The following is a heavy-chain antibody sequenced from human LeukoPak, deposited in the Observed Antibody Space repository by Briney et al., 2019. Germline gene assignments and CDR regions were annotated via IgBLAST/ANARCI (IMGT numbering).Heavy chain of an antibody. Sequence: ASVKVSCKASGGTFSSYAISWVRQAPGQGLEWMGRIIPILGIANYAQKFQGRVTITADKSTSTAYMELSSLRSEDTAVYYCARGGGYSGSYYSDWFDPWGQGTLVTVSS. J-gene: IGHJ5*02. CDR2: IIPILGIA. V-gene: IGHV1-69*04. CDR1: GGTFSSYA. CDR3: ARGGGYSGSYYSDWFDP. D-gene: IGHD1-26*01.